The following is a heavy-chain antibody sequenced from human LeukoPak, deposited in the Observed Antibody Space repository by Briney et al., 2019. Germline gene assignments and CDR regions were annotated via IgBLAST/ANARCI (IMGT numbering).Heavy chain of an antibody. CDR3: ARGRWLPNAFDI. V-gene: IGHV4-59*01. D-gene: IGHD5-24*01. Sequence: SGTLSLTCTVSGDSINSYYWNWIRQPPGKGLEWIGYIYYSGRTDYNPSLKSRVTISVDTSKHQFSMKLKSVTAADTAVYFCARGRWLPNAFDIWGQGTMVTVFS. J-gene: IGHJ3*02. CDR1: GDSINSYY. CDR2: IYYSGRT.